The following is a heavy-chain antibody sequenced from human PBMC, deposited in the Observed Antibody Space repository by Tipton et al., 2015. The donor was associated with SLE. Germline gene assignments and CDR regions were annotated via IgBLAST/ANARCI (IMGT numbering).Heavy chain of an antibody. Sequence: SLRLSCTASGFTFVSYYMSWIRQAPGKGLEWVSHISNPGSSTYYADSVKDRFTISRVNAENSLYLQMNNLRPEDTAVYYCARHGPINYFETAVHPNFDYWGQGIQVTVSS. J-gene: IGHJ4*02. CDR1: GFTFVSYY. D-gene: IGHD3-22*01. V-gene: IGHV3-11*04. CDR3: ARHGPINYFETAVHPNFDY. CDR2: ISNPGSST.